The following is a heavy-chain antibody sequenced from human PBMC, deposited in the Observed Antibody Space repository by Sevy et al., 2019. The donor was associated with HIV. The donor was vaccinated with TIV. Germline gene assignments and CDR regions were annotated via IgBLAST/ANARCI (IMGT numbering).Heavy chain of an antibody. CDR3: AKDPSDLSAY. CDR1: GFTFSSYA. Sequence: GSLRLSCAASGFTFSSYAMSWVRQAPGKGLEWVSTISGRADSTYYADSVKGRFTISRDNSKNTLYLQMNSLRAEDTAVYYCAKDPSDLSAYWGQGTLVTVSS. V-gene: IGHV3-23*01. CDR2: ISGRADST. J-gene: IGHJ4*02. D-gene: IGHD1-26*01.